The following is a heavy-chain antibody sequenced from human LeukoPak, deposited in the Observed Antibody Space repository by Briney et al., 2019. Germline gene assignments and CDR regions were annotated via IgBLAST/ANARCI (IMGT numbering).Heavy chain of an antibody. CDR3: ARAGAVAAAGYGMDV. D-gene: IGHD6-13*01. Sequence: PGGSLRLSCAASGFTFSSYWMHWVRQAPGKGLVWVSRINSDGSSTSYADSVKGRFTISRDNAKNTLYLQMNSLRAEDTAVHYCARAGAVAAAGYGMDVWGQGTTVTVSS. V-gene: IGHV3-74*01. CDR2: INSDGSST. CDR1: GFTFSSYW. J-gene: IGHJ6*02.